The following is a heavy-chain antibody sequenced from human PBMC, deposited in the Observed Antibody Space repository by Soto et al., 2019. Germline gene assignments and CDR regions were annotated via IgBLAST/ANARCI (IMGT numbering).Heavy chain of an antibody. V-gene: IGHV4-4*02. D-gene: IGHD2-15*01. J-gene: IGHJ6*02. CDR3: ARDLDRYCSVTSCHAMDV. CDR2: VYHNGTS. CDR1: GGSIRSTNW. Sequence: VHLQESGPGLVKPSETVSLTCVVSGGSIRSTNWWAWVRQTPGKGLEWIGEVYHNGTSNYNPSLKGRATISVDRSKDQVSLRLNSVIDADTAVYYCARDLDRYCSVTSCHAMDVWGQGTPVTVSS.